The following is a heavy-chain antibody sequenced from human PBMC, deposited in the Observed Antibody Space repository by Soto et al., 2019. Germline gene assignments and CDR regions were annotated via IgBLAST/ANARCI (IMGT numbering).Heavy chain of an antibody. Sequence: SETLSLTCTVSGGSISSSSYYWGWIRQPPGKGLEWIGSIYYSGSTYYNPSLKSRVTISVDTSKNQFSLKLSSVTAADTAVYYCARRYYDILTGYYRSDYFDYWGQGTLVTVSS. CDR3: ARRYYDILTGYYRSDYFDY. CDR1: GGSISSSSYY. J-gene: IGHJ4*02. V-gene: IGHV4-39*01. CDR2: IYYSGST. D-gene: IGHD3-9*01.